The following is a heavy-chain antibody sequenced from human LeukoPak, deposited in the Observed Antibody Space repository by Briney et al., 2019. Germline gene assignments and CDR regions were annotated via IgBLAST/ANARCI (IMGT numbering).Heavy chain of an antibody. CDR2: ISSSSSYI. D-gene: IGHD4-11*01. V-gene: IGHV3-21*01. CDR1: GFTFSSYT. J-gene: IGHJ5*02. CDR3: ARLDYTIENWFDP. Sequence: GGSLRLSCAASGFTFSSYTMNWVRQAPGKGLEWVSAISSSSSYIYYADSVKGRFTISRDNARNSLYLQMNSLRAEDTAVYYCARLDYTIENWFDPWGQGTLVTVSS.